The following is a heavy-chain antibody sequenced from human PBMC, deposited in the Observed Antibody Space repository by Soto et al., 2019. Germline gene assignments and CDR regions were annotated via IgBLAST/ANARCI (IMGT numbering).Heavy chain of an antibody. J-gene: IGHJ4*02. CDR2: IDSGAATI. V-gene: IGHV3-48*03. D-gene: IGHD2-8*01. CDR1: GFTFSDYG. CDR3: ATDPDGVYDFDY. Sequence: GGSLRLSCVASGFTFSDYGMTWVRQAPGMGLEWVAHIDSGAATISYSDSVRGRFTISRDNAKNSVYLQMDSLRAEDTAIFYCATDPDGVYDFDYWGQGIRVTVSS.